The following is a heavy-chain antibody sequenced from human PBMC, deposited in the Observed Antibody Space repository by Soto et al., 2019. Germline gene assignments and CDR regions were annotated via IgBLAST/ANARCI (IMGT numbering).Heavy chain of an antibody. Sequence: SETLSLTCAFYGWSFSGYYWSLIRQPPGKGLEWIGEINHSGSTNYNPSLKSRVTISVDTSKNQFSLKLSSVTAADTAVYYCARGWRLAYYYGSGSYLGYWGQGTLVTVSS. CDR2: INHSGST. J-gene: IGHJ4*02. CDR3: ARGWRLAYYYGSGSYLGY. D-gene: IGHD3-10*01. CDR1: GWSFSGYY. V-gene: IGHV4-34*01.